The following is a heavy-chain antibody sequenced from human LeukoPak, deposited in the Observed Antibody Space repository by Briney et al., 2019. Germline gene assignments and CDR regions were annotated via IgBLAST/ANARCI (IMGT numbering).Heavy chain of an antibody. Sequence: GGSLRLSCAASGFTFSGYAMSWVRQAPGKGLEWLATISRDGKRQFYTDSVKGRFTISRDDSRNTLYLQMNSLRPEDTAVYYCARDRLNRAYCGNDCYSAAFDYWGQGALVTVSS. CDR2: ISRDGKRQ. CDR1: GFTFSGYA. CDR3: ARDRLNRAYCGNDCYSAAFDY. J-gene: IGHJ4*02. V-gene: IGHV3-30*03. D-gene: IGHD2-21*02.